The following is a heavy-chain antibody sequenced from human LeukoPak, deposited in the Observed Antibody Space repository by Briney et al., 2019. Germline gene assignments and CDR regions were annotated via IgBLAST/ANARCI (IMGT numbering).Heavy chain of an antibody. V-gene: IGHV1-69*04. Sequence: GASVKVSCKASGGTFSSYAISWVRQAPGQGLEWMGRIIPILGIANYAQKFQGRVTITADKSTSTAYMELSSLRSEDTAVYYCARDRMATIHYWGQGTLVTVSS. D-gene: IGHD5-24*01. CDR3: ARDRMATIHY. CDR1: GGTFSSYA. J-gene: IGHJ4*02. CDR2: IIPILGIA.